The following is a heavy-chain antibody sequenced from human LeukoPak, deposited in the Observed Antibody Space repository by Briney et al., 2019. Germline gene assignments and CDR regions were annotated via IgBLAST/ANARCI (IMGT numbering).Heavy chain of an antibody. Sequence: SETLSLTCAVYGGSFSGYYWSWIRQPPGKGLEWIGEINHSGSTNYSPSLKSRVTISVDTSKNQFSLKLSSVTAADTAVYYCARVRGIVVVPAAHLFDYWGQGTLVTVSS. CDR3: ARVRGIVVVPAAHLFDY. CDR2: INHSGST. CDR1: GGSFSGYY. D-gene: IGHD2-2*01. J-gene: IGHJ4*02. V-gene: IGHV4-34*01.